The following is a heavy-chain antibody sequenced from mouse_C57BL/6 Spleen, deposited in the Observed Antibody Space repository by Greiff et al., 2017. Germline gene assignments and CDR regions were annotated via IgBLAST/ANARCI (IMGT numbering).Heavy chain of an antibody. J-gene: IGHJ2*01. Sequence: QVQLQQSGPGLVQPSQSLSITCTVSGFSLTSYGVHWVRQSPGKGLEWRGVIWSGGSTDYNAAFISRLSLSKDNSKSQVFFKMNSLQADDTAIYYCARVRDEGYFDYWGQGTTLTVSS. CDR3: ARVRDEGYFDY. CDR2: IWSGGST. V-gene: IGHV2-2*01. D-gene: IGHD3-3*01. CDR1: GFSLTSYG.